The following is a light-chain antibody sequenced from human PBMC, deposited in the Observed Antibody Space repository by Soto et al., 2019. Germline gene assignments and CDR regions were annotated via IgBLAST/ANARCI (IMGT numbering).Light chain of an antibody. CDR2: GAS. CDR1: QSVGRNY. V-gene: IGKV3-20*01. CDR3: QQYATSPLT. Sequence: EIVLTQSPGTLSVSPGERATLSCRASQSVGRNYLAWYQQKPGQAPRLLIYGASSRATGIPVRFSGSGSGTVFTLTISRLEPEDSAVYCCQQYATSPLTCGGGTNVEAK. J-gene: IGKJ4*02.